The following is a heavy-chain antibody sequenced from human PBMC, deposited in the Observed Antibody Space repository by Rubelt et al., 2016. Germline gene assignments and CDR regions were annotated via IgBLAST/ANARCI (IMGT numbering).Heavy chain of an antibody. V-gene: IGHV3-15*07. D-gene: IGHD5-18*01. CDR1: GFTFSNAW. Sequence: EVQLVESGGGLVKPGGSLRLSCAASGFTFSNAWMNWVRQAPGKGLEWVGRIKSKTDGGTTDYAAPVKCRFTIARDDSKNTLYLQMNSLKTEDTAVYYCTTDTAMDNDFDYWGQGTLVTVSS. CDR3: TTDTAMDNDFDY. CDR2: IKSKTDGGTT. J-gene: IGHJ4*02.